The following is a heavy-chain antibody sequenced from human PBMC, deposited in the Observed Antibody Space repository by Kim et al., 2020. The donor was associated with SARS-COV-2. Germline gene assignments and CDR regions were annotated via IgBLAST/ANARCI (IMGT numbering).Heavy chain of an antibody. V-gene: IGHV4-34*01. D-gene: IGHD2-21*01. Sequence: SETLSLTCAVYGGSFSGYYWSWIRQPPGKGLEWIGEINHSGSTNYNPSLKSRVTISVDTSKNQFSLKLSSVTAADTAVYYCASSDVLIVNWFDPWGQGTLVTVSS. CDR2: INHSGST. CDR1: GGSFSGYY. CDR3: ASSDVLIVNWFDP. J-gene: IGHJ5*02.